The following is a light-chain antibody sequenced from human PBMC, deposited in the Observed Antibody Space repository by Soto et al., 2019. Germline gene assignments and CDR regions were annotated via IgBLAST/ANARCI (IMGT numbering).Light chain of an antibody. V-gene: IGKV3-15*01. CDR1: QSVSSN. Sequence: VLKETPYTPAVAAGERSILSCRARQSVSSNLDWYQQKPGQAPRLLIYGASTSATGIPARFSGSRSGTECNLNTSSLQSEDFAVNPCHQYNNWRSIAFGQGKGLEI. J-gene: IGKJ5*01. CDR2: GAS. CDR3: HQYNNWRSIA.